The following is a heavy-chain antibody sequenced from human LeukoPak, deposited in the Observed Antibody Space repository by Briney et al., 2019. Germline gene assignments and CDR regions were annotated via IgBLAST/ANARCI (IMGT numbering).Heavy chain of an antibody. V-gene: IGHV1-8*03. J-gene: IGHJ5*02. CDR3: ARGRGCSSTSCYTSSRNWFDP. D-gene: IGHD2-2*02. Sequence: GASVKVSCKASGYTFTSDDINWVRQATGQGLEWMGWMNPNSGNTGYAQKFQGRVTITRNTSISTAYMELSSLRSEDTAVYYCARGRGCSSTSCYTSSRNWFDPWGQGTLVTVSS. CDR2: MNPNSGNT. CDR1: GYTFTSDD.